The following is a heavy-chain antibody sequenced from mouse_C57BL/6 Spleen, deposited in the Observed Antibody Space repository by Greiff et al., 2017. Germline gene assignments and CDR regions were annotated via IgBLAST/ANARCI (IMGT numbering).Heavy chain of an antibody. CDR2: ISYDGSN. Sequence: DVKLQESGPGLVKPSQSLSLTCSVTGYSITSGYYWNWIRQFPGNKLEWMGYISYDGSNNYNPSLKNRISITRDTSKNQFFLKLNSVTTEDTATYYCARVTYSFDYWGQGTTLTVSS. CDR3: ARVTYSFDY. J-gene: IGHJ2*01. V-gene: IGHV3-6*01. CDR1: GYSITSGYY.